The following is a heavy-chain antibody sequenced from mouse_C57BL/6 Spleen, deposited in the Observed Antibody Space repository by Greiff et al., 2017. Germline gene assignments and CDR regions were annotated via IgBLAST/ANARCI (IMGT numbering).Heavy chain of an antibody. CDR3: ARRGEAFYAMDY. V-gene: IGHV8-12*01. Sequence: QVTLKESGPGILQSSQTLSLTCSFSGFSLSTSGMGVSWIRQPSGKGLEWLAHIYWDDDKRYNTSLKSRLTISKDTSRNQVFLKITSVDTADTATYDCARRGEAFYAMDYWGQGTSVTVSS. J-gene: IGHJ4*01. CDR2: IYWDDDK. CDR1: GFSLSTSGMG.